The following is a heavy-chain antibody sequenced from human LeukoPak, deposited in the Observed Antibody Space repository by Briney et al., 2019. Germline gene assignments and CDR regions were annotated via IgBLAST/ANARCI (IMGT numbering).Heavy chain of an antibody. CDR2: FYNSGNI. J-gene: IGHJ6*02. CDR3: ARDNPVDYYNNYGMDV. CDR1: GDSTSSFY. V-gene: IGHV4-4*07. Sequence: PSETLSLTCIVSGDSTSSFYWNWIRQSAGKGLEWIGRFYNSGNIKYNPSLKSRVTMSVDTSQKQFSLKLSSVTAADTAAYYCARDNPVDYYNNYGMDVWGQGITVTVSS.